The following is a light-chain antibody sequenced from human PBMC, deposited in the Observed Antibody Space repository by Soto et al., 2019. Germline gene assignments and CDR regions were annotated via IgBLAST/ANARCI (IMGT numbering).Light chain of an antibody. CDR2: AAS. J-gene: IGKJ3*01. V-gene: IGKV1-39*01. CDR1: QSISSS. CDR3: QQSYSSPRT. Sequence: DIQITQSPSSLSASVGDRVTITCRASQSISSSLNWYQQKPGKAPKLLIYAASSLQSGVPSRFSGSASGTDFTLTISSLQPEDFATYYCQQSYSSPRTFGPGTKVDIK.